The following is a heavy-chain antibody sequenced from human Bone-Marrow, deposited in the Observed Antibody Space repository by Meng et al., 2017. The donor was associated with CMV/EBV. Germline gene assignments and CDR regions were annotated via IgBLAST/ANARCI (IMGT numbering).Heavy chain of an antibody. CDR3: ARDNSGFDC. V-gene: IGHV1-46*01. Sequence: ASVKVSCKASGYTFTTYYMHWVRQAPGQGLEWMGVIHSSDGGTTYAQKFQGRVTMTRDTSTSTIYMELSSLRSEDTAVYYCARDNSGFDCWGQGTLVTVSS. CDR1: GYTFTTYY. D-gene: IGHD1-26*01. J-gene: IGHJ4*02. CDR2: IHSSDGGT.